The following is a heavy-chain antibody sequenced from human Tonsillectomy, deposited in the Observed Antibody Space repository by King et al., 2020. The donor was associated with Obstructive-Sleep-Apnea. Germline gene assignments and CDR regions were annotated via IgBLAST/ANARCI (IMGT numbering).Heavy chain of an antibody. Sequence: VQLQESGPGLVKPSETLSLTCTVSGGSISSYYWSWIRQPPGKGLEWIGYVYYSGSTNYNPSLKSRVTISVDTSKKQFSLKLSSVTAADTAVYYCAISVDTAMVCDYWGQGTLVTVSS. CDR1: GGSISSYY. V-gene: IGHV4-59*08. D-gene: IGHD5-18*01. J-gene: IGHJ4*02. CDR2: VYYSGST. CDR3: AISVDTAMVCDY.